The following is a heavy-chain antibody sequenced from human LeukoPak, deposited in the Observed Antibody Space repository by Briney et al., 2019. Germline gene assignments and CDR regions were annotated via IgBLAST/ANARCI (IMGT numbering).Heavy chain of an antibody. J-gene: IGHJ4*02. Sequence: PGGSLRLSCAASRFTFSSYSMNWVRQAPGKGLEWVSLISWDADSAYYADSVKGRFTISRDNRKNSLYLQMNSLRAEDTALYYCAKAVQLWNYFDFWGQGTLVTVSS. D-gene: IGHD5-18*01. CDR3: AKAVQLWNYFDF. CDR2: ISWDADSA. CDR1: RFTFSSYS. V-gene: IGHV3-43D*03.